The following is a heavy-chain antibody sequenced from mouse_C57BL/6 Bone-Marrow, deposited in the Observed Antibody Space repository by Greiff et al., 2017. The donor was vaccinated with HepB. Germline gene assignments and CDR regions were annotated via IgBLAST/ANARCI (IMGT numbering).Heavy chain of an antibody. D-gene: IGHD1-1*01. CDR2: ISDGGSYT. CDR3: ARGGYYYGYYYAMDY. J-gene: IGHJ4*01. V-gene: IGHV5-4*03. CDR1: GFTFSSYA. Sequence: EVKVEESGGGLVKPGGSLKLSCAASGFTFSSYAMSWVRQTPEKRLEWVATISDGGSYTYYPDNVKGRFTISRDNAKNNLYLQMSHLKSEDTAMYYCARGGYYYGYYYAMDYWGQGTSVTVSS.